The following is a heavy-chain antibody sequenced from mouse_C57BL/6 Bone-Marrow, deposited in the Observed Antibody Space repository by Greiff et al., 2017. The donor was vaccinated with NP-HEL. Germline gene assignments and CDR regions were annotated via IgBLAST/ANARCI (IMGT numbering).Heavy chain of an antibody. CDR1: GYTFTSYT. Sequence: QVQLQQSGAELARPGASVKMSCKASGYTFTSYTMHWVKLRPGQGLEWIGYINPSSGYTKYNQKFKDKATLTADKSSSTAYMQLSSLTSEDSAVYYCTIYYDYDAWFAYWGQGTLVTVSA. V-gene: IGHV1-4*01. J-gene: IGHJ3*01. D-gene: IGHD2-4*01. CDR2: INPSSGYT. CDR3: TIYYDYDAWFAY.